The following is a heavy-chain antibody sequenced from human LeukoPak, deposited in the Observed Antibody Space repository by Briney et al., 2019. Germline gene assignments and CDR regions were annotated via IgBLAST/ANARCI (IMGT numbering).Heavy chain of an antibody. CDR2: ISYDGSNK. CDR3: ARGSSSGWTDSYYFDY. Sequence: GGSLRLSCAASGFTFSSYAMHWVRQAPGKGLEWVAVISYDGSNKYYADSVKGRFTISRDNSKNTLYLQMNSLRAEDTAVYYCARGSSSGWTDSYYFDYWGQGTLVTVSS. J-gene: IGHJ4*02. V-gene: IGHV3-30*04. CDR1: GFTFSSYA. D-gene: IGHD6-19*01.